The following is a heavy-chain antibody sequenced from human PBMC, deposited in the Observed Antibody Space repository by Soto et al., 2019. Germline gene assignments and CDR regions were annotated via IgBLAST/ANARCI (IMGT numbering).Heavy chain of an antibody. CDR3: ARVTDTAMGPG. J-gene: IGHJ4*02. V-gene: IGHV1-69*02. D-gene: IGHD5-18*01. CDR1: GGTFSSYT. CDR2: IIPILGIA. Sequence: QVQLVQSGAEVKKPGSSVKVSCKASGGTFSSYTISWVRQAPGQGLEWMGRIIPILGIANYAQKFQGRVTITADKSTSKAYMELSSLRSEDTAVYYCARVTDTAMGPGWGQGTLVTVSS.